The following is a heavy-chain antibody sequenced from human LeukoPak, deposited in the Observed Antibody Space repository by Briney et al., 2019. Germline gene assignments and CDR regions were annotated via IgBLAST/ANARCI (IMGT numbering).Heavy chain of an antibody. CDR1: GFTFSSNA. Sequence: QPGGSLRLSCAASGFTFSSNAMSWVRQAPGKGLEWVSGINYSGGSTYYADSVKGRFTISRDNSKNTLYLQMNNLRAEDTAVYYCSRLIAARTPYYFDYWGQGTLVTVSS. CDR2: INYSGGST. V-gene: IGHV3-23*01. CDR3: SRLIAARTPYYFDY. D-gene: IGHD6-6*01. J-gene: IGHJ4*02.